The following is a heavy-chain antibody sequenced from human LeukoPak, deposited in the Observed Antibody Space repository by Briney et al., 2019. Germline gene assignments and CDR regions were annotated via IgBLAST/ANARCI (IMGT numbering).Heavy chain of an antibody. CDR3: ARDPANYYDSSGYYFDAFDI. J-gene: IGHJ3*02. V-gene: IGHV4-59*01. D-gene: IGHD3-22*01. Sequence: PSETLSLTCTVSGGSISSYYWSWIRKPPGKGLEWIGYIYYSGSTNYNPSLKSRVTISVDTSKNQFSLKLSSVTAADTAVYYCARDPANYYDSSGYYFDAFDIWGQGTMVTVSS. CDR1: GGSISSYY. CDR2: IYYSGST.